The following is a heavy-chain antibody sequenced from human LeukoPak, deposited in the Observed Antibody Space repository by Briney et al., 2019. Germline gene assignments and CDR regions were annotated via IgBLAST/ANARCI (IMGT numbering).Heavy chain of an antibody. CDR3: ARRWWQQLVVTLFEY. J-gene: IGHJ4*02. CDR2: IEQDGSEK. CDR1: GFTFSSYW. D-gene: IGHD6-13*01. Sequence: GGSLRLSCAASGFTFSSYWMSWVRQAPGKGLEWVANIEQDGSEKYYVDSVKGRFTISRDNAKNSLYLQKNSLRVEDTAVYYCARRWWQQLVVTLFEYWGQGTLVTVSS. V-gene: IGHV3-7*01.